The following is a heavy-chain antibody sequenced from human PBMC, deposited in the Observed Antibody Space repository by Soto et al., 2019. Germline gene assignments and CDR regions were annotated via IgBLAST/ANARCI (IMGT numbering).Heavy chain of an antibody. J-gene: IGHJ3*02. CDR3: ARSLSMIVVDHDAFDI. D-gene: IGHD3-22*01. CDR1: GGSISSGGYS. V-gene: IGHV4-30-2*01. Sequence: SETLSLTCAVSGGSISSGGYSWSWIRQPPGKGLEWIGYIYHSGSTYCNPSLKSRVTISVDRSKNQFSLKLSSVTAADTAVYYCARSLSMIVVDHDAFDIWGRGTMVTVSS. CDR2: IYHSGST.